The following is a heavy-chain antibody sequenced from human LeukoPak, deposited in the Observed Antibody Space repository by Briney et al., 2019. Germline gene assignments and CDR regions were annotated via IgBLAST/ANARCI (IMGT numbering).Heavy chain of an antibody. J-gene: IGHJ5*02. CDR3: ARVWSGYYRKLNWFDP. V-gene: IGHV4-34*01. D-gene: IGHD3-3*01. Sequence: PSETLPLTCAVYGGSFSGYYWSWIRQPPGKGLEWIGEINHSGSTNYNPSLKSRVTISVDTSKNQFSLKLSSVTAADTAVYYCARVWSGYYRKLNWFDPWGQGTLVTVSS. CDR2: INHSGST. CDR1: GGSFSGYY.